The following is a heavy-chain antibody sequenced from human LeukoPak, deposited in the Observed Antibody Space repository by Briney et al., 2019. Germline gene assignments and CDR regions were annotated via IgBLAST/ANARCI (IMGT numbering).Heavy chain of an antibody. V-gene: IGHV1-8*01. CDR3: ARGHIGSGTMDV. CDR1: GYTFSNYG. Sequence: GASVKVSCKASGYTFSNYGITWVRQATGQGLEWMGWMNPNSGNTGYAQKFQGRVTMTRNTSISTAYMELSSLRSEDTAVYYCARGHIGSGTMDVWGKGTTVTISS. CDR2: MNPNSGNT. D-gene: IGHD3-10*01. J-gene: IGHJ6*04.